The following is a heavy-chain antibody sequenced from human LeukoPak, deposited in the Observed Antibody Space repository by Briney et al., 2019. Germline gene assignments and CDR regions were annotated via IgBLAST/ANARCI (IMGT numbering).Heavy chain of an antibody. D-gene: IGHD2-15*01. J-gene: IGHJ6*02. V-gene: IGHV1-18*01. CDR2: MSAYNGNT. Sequence: ASVKVSCKASGYTFTSYGITWVRQAPGQGLEWMGWMSAYNGNTNYAQKLQGRVTMTTDTSTSTAYMELTSLRSDDTAVYYCARDCSGGSCYSLVRYGMDVWGQGTTVTVSS. CDR3: ARDCSGGSCYSLVRYGMDV. CDR1: GYTFTSYG.